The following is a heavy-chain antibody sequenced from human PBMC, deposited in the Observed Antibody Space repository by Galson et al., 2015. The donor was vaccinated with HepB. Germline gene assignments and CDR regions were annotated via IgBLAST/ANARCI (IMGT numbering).Heavy chain of an antibody. V-gene: IGHV4-59*08. Sequence: ETLSLTCTVSGGSISSYYWSWIRQPPGKGLEWIGYIYYSGSTNYNPSLKSRVTISVDTSKNQFSLKLSSVTAADTAVYYCARCHGDYGGFGVFYWYFDLWGRGTLVTVSS. D-gene: IGHD4-17*01. CDR2: IYYSGST. CDR1: GGSISSYY. CDR3: ARCHGDYGGFGVFYWYFDL. J-gene: IGHJ2*01.